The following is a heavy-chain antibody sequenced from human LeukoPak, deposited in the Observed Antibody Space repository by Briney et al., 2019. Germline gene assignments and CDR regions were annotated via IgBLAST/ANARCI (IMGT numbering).Heavy chain of an antibody. Sequence: KSSQTLSLTCTVSGPSIDSGHYYWSWLRQPPGKGLEWIGYIYYSGSTSYSPSLKSRVIISVDTSKNQFSLKLSSVTAANTAVYYCARALVTDHNWYFDLWGRGTLVTVSS. CDR1: GPSIDSGHYY. V-gene: IGHV4-30-4*01. J-gene: IGHJ2*01. D-gene: IGHD4-23*01. CDR3: ARALVTDHNWYFDL. CDR2: IYYSGST.